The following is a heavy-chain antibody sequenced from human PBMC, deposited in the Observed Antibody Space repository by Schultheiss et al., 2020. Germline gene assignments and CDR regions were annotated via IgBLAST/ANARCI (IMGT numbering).Heavy chain of an antibody. D-gene: IGHD4-17*01. CDR1: GGSISSSNW. J-gene: IGHJ5*02. CDR3: ARDPPLRDNWFDP. CDR2: TYYSGST. Sequence: SETLSLTCAVSGGSISSSNWWSWVRQPPGKGLEWIGSTYYSGSTYYNPSLKSRVTISVDKSKNQFSLKLSSVTAADTAVYYCARDPPLRDNWFDPWGQGTLVTVSS. V-gene: IGHV4-4*02.